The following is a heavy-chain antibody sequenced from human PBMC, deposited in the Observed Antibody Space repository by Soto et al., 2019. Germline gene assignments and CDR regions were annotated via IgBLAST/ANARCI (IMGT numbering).Heavy chain of an antibody. CDR1: GFTVSSNY. D-gene: IGHD3-22*01. Sequence: GGSLRLSCAASGFTVSSNYMSWVRQAPGKGLEWVSVIYSGGSTYYADSVKGRFTFSRDNSKNTLYLQMNSLRAEDTAVYYCARVIFPNYYDSSGYYCDYWGQGTLVTVSS. J-gene: IGHJ4*02. CDR3: ARVIFPNYYDSSGYYCDY. V-gene: IGHV3-53*01. CDR2: IYSGGST.